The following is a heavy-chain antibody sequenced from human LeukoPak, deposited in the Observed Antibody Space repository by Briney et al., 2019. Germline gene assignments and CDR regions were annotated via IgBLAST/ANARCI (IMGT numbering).Heavy chain of an antibody. CDR1: GFTFSSYN. V-gene: IGHV3-21*01. Sequence: GGSLRLSCAASGFTFSSYNMNWVRQAPGEGLEWVSSISSSSSYIYYADSVKGRFTISRDNAKNSLYLQMNSLRAEDTAVYYCARGKIAVAGSLDYWGQGTLVTVSS. CDR2: ISSSSSYI. CDR3: ARGKIAVAGSLDY. D-gene: IGHD6-19*01. J-gene: IGHJ4*02.